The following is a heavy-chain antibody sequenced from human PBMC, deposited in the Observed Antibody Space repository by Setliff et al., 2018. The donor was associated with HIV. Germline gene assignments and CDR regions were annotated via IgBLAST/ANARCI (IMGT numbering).Heavy chain of an antibody. Sequence: PVGSLRLSCVGSGFTFSTYSMSWVRQVPGKGLEWIAYIYTSSSTIHYGDSVKGRFTISRDSAKNSVYLQMNSLRAEDTAVYYCARREYNYVPRAFDLWGQGTMVTVSS. CDR2: IYTSSSTI. CDR1: GFTFSTYS. CDR3: ARREYNYVPRAFDL. V-gene: IGHV3-48*01. D-gene: IGHD5-18*01. J-gene: IGHJ3*01.